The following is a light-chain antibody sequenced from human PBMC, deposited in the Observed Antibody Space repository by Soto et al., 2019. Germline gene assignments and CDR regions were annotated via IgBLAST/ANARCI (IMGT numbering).Light chain of an antibody. CDR2: GAS. Sequence: EIVMTQSPTTLSVSPGESVTLSCRASQSVGSDLAWYQKIPGQAPRLLIYGASTRATGIPARFSGSGSATEFTLTISSLQSEDFAVYYCQQYNNWPPYTFGQGTKLEIK. V-gene: IGKV3-15*01. J-gene: IGKJ2*01. CDR3: QQYNNWPPYT. CDR1: QSVGSD.